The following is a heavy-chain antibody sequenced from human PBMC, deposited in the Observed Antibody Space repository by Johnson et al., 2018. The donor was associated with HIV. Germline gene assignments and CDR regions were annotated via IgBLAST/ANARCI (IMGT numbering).Heavy chain of an antibody. CDR3: ARALKRIAAADDAFDI. V-gene: IGHV3-30*04. D-gene: IGHD6-13*01. Sequence: VHLVESGGGVVQPGRSLRLSCAASGFTFSSYAMHWVRQAPGKGLEWVAVISYDGSNKYYADSVKGRLTISRDNAKNSLYLQMNSLRAEDTAVYYCARALKRIAAADDAFDIWGQGTMVTVSS. CDR1: GFTFSSYA. CDR2: ISYDGSNK. J-gene: IGHJ3*02.